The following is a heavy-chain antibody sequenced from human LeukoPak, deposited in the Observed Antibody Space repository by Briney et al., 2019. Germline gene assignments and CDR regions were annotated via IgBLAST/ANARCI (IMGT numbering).Heavy chain of an antibody. D-gene: IGHD6-19*01. CDR3: ARGVVVAGLRYYFDS. CDR2: IYSTGST. V-gene: IGHV4-4*07. CDR1: GGSISSYY. Sequence: SETLSLNCTGSGGSISSYYWSWIRQPAGNGLEWIGRIYSTGSTKYSPSLESRLTMSLDTSKDQFSLKLTSVIAADTAVYYCARGVVVAGLRYYFDSWGQGSLVSVSS. J-gene: IGHJ4*02.